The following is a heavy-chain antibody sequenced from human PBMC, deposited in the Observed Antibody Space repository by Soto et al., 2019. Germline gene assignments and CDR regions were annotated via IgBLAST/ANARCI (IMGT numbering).Heavy chain of an antibody. V-gene: IGHV3-48*02. CDR2: IRTISRAI. J-gene: IGHJ4*02. CDR1: GFTFSDYP. CDR3: ARETPSFDS. Sequence: QLVESGGGLVQPGGSLRLSCAASGFTFSDYPMNWVRQAPGKGLEWVSSIRTISRAIYFADSVTGRFTISRDNARNSLYLQMTSLTDEDTAVYYCARETPSFDSWGQGTLVTVSS. D-gene: IGHD2-15*01.